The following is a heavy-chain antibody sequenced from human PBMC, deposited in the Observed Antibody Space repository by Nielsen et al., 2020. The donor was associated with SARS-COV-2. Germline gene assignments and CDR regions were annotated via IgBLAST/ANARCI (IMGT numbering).Heavy chain of an antibody. CDR3: TTYHTYYDFWSGYGLRGYFDY. CDR1: GFTLTNAW. Sequence: GGSLRLSCAASGFTLTNAWMSWVRQAPGKGLEWVGRIKSKTDGGTTDYAAPVKGRFTISRDDSKNTLYLQMNSLKTEDTAVYYCTTYHTYYDFWSGYGLRGYFDYWGQGTLVTVSS. J-gene: IGHJ4*02. D-gene: IGHD3-3*01. CDR2: IKSKTDGGTT. V-gene: IGHV3-15*01.